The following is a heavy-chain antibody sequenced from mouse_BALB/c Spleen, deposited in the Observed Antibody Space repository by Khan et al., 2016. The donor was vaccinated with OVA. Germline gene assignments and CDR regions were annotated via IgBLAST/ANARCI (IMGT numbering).Heavy chain of an antibody. Sequence: QVQLQQSGAELAKPGASVTMSCKASGYTFTTYWMHRVKQRPGQGLEWCGYNEPGTGYTEYNQIFKDKATLTTDKSSSTAYIQLSSLTSEDSAVDSCSRRGLFGIFVYWGQGSLLTVS. CDR3: SRRGLFGIFVY. V-gene: IGHV1-7*01. CDR2: NEPGTGYT. D-gene: IGHD1-1*02. CDR1: GYTFTTYW. J-gene: IGHJ3*01.